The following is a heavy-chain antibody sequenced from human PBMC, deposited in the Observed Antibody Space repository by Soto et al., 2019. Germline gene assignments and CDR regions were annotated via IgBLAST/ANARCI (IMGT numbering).Heavy chain of an antibody. CDR1: GFTFDDYA. D-gene: IGHD3-10*01. CDR3: SSLYDPAGEAFVI. CDR2: IRSKAYGGTT. Sequence: PGGSLRLSCTASGFTFDDYAVSWVRQAPGKGLEWVGVIRSKAYGGTTEYAASVKGRFTISKDDSKSIAYLQMNSLKTEDTAVYYCSSLYDPAGEAFVIWGQRTMVTVSS. J-gene: IGHJ3*02. V-gene: IGHV3-49*04.